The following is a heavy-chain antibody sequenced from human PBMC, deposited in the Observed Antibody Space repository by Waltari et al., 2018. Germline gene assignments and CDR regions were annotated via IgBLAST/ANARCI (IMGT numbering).Heavy chain of an antibody. D-gene: IGHD2-21*02. V-gene: IGHV4-34*01. CDR3: ARQEIIVEVTGDGFDI. CDR2: HSHSRTT. J-gene: IGHJ3*02. CDR1: GGSFSGYY. Sequence: QVQLQQWGAGLLKPSETLSLTCAVYGGSFSGYYWSWIRQPPGKGPEWSGAHSHSRTTNCHPSIKSRVTIVLDPSKNQFSLKLSSVTAADTAVYYCARQEIIVEVTGDGFDIWGQGTMVTVSS.